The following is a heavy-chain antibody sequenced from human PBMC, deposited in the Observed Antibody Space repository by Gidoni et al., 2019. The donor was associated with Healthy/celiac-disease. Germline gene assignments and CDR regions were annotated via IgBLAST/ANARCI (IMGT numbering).Heavy chain of an antibody. CDR2: INAGNGNT. D-gene: IGHD6-13*01. Sequence: QVQLVQSGAEVKKPGASVQVSCKASGYTFTSYAMHWVRQAPGQRLEWMGWINAGNGNTKYSQKFQGRVTITRDTSASTAYMELSSLRSEDTAVYYCARDRPYSSRRGAFDYWGQGTLVTVSS. CDR1: GYTFTSYA. J-gene: IGHJ4*02. V-gene: IGHV1-3*01. CDR3: ARDRPYSSRRGAFDY.